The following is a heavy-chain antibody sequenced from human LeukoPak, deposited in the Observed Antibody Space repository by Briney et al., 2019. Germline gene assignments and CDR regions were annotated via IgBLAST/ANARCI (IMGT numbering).Heavy chain of an antibody. Sequence: ASVKVSCKASGYTFTGYYMHWVRQAPGQGLEWMGWINPNSGGTNYAQKFQGRVTMTRDTSISTAYMELSRLRSDDTAGYYCARGASSIAVAGRVNYWGQGTLVTVSS. CDR3: ARGASSIAVAGRVNY. J-gene: IGHJ4*02. V-gene: IGHV1-2*02. D-gene: IGHD6-19*01. CDR1: GYTFTGYY. CDR2: INPNSGGT.